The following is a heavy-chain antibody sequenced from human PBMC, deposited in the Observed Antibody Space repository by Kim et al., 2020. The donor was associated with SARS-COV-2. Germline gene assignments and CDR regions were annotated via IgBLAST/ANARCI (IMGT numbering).Heavy chain of an antibody. CDR3: ASSSGWSGIWFDP. J-gene: IGHJ5*02. D-gene: IGHD6-19*01. V-gene: IGHV4-39*01. Sequence: CHPSHRSRITRSVDTSKNQFSLKLSSVTAADTAVYYCASSSGWSGIWFDPWGQGTLVTVSS.